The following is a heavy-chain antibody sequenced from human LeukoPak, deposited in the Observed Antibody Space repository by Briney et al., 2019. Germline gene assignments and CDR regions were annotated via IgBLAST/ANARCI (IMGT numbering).Heavy chain of an antibody. J-gene: IGHJ4*02. CDR1: GFTFSSYW. CDR3: ARRYCSSTSCYYDF. D-gene: IGHD2-2*01. V-gene: IGHV3-74*01. CDR2: INSDGSST. Sequence: EPGGSLRLSCAASGFTFSSYWMHWVRQAPGKGLVWVSRINSDGSSTSYADSVKGRFTISRDNAKNTLYLQMHSLRAEDTAVYYCARRYCSSTSCYYDFWGQGTLVTISS.